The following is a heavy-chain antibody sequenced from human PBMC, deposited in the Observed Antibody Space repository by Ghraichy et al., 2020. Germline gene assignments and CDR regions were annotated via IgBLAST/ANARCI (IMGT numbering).Heavy chain of an antibody. J-gene: IGHJ6*02. D-gene: IGHD4-23*01. CDR3: ATTVAHYYYYGMTS. CDR2: ISSSSSYI. Sequence: GESLNISCAASGFTFSSYSMNWVRQAPGKGLEWVSSISSSSSYIYYADSVKGRFTISRDNAKNSLYLQMNSLRAEDTAVYYCATTVAHYYYYGMTSGAKGPRSPSP. CDR1: GFTFSSYS. V-gene: IGHV3-21*01.